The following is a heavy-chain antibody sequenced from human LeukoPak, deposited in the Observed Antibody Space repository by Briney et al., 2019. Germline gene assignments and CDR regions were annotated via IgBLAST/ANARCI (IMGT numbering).Heavy chain of an antibody. Sequence: PGGSLRLSCAASGFTFSSYAMHWVRQAPGKGLEWVAVISYDGSNKYYADSVKGRFTISRDNSKNTLYLQMNSLRAEDTAVYYCARSVTTPDYFDYWGQGTLVTVSS. J-gene: IGHJ4*02. CDR3: ARSVTTPDYFDY. CDR1: GFTFSSYA. CDR2: ISYDGSNK. D-gene: IGHD4-17*01. V-gene: IGHV3-30*14.